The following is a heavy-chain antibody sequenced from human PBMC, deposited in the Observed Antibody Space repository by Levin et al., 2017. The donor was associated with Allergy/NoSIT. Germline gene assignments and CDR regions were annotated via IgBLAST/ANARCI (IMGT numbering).Heavy chain of an antibody. CDR1: GYSFTNYW. CDR2: IYPGDSDT. Sequence: GASVKVSCKGSGYSFTNYWIGWVRQMPGKGLESMGAIYPGDSDTRYSPSFQGQVTISADKSITTAYLQWSSLKASDTAMYYCARYRYYGSGTYSDYWGQGTLVTVSS. D-gene: IGHD3-10*01. J-gene: IGHJ4*02. CDR3: ARYRYYGSGTYSDY. V-gene: IGHV5-51*01.